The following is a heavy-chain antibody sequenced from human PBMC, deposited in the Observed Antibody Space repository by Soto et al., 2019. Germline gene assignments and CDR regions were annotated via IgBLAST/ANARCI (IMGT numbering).Heavy chain of an antibody. J-gene: IGHJ4*02. CDR3: ARLRASTWYLGGYLDY. D-gene: IGHD6-13*01. Sequence: GGSLRLSCAASGFTFSDYYMAWIRQAPGKGLEWVSYIVSGSDYTNYADSVKGRFTISRDNAKNSLYLEMNSLRAGDTAVYYCARLRASTWYLGGYLDYWGLGTLVTVPQ. CDR1: GFTFSDYY. CDR2: IVSGSDYT. V-gene: IGHV3-11*06.